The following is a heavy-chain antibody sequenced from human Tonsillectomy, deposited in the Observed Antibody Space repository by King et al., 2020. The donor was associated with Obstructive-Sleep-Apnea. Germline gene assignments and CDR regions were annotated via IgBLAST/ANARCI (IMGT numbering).Heavy chain of an antibody. CDR2: ISEDGNNS. D-gene: IGHD2-15*01. CDR3: ARGAVVGGTYWFDP. V-gene: IGHV3-30*04. Sequence: VQLVESGGGVVQPGGSLRLSCAASGFTFSNYAMLWVRQTPGKWLEGVAVISEDGNNSHFPDSVKGRFTISRDNSKNSLYLQMKSLRAEDTALYYCARGAVVGGTYWFDPWGQGTLVTVSS. CDR1: GFTFSNYA. J-gene: IGHJ5*02.